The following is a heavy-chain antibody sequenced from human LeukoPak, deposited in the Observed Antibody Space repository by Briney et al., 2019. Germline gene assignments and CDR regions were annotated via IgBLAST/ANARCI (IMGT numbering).Heavy chain of an antibody. CDR1: GYTFTSYD. J-gene: IGHJ5*02. CDR2: MNPNSGNT. Sequence: ASVKVPCKASGYTFTSYDINWVRQATGQGLEWMGWMNPNSGNTGYAQKFQGRVTITTDESTSTAYMELSSLRSEDTAVYYCARDLLGLGLAAAGTENWFDPWGQGTLVTVSS. D-gene: IGHD6-13*01. V-gene: IGHV1-8*01. CDR3: ARDLLGLGLAAAGTENWFDP.